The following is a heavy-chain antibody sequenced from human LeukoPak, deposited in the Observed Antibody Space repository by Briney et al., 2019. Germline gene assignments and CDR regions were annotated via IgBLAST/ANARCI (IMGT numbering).Heavy chain of an antibody. CDR3: ARSGLKAGGDY. V-gene: IGHV3-48*04. CDR1: GFTFSSYS. Sequence: GGSLRLSCAASGFTFSSYSMNWVRQAPGKGLEWVSYISSDGSAITYADSVKGRFTISRDNAKNSLYLQMNSLRVEDTAVYYCARSGLKAGGDYWGQGALVTVSS. J-gene: IGHJ4*02. D-gene: IGHD3-10*01. CDR2: ISSDGSAI.